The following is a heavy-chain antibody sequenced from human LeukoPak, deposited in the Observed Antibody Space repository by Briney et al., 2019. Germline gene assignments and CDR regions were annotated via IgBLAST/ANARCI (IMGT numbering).Heavy chain of an antibody. D-gene: IGHD3-9*01. CDR3: ARDFDMGITPGDDFDF. CDR1: GFSFSKYW. V-gene: IGHV3-74*01. CDR2: IKEDGTYT. J-gene: IGHJ4*02. Sequence: GGSLRLSCAAAGFSFSKYWTHWVRQTPGEGLVWVARIKEDGTYTSYADSVKGRFTISRDNARNTVFLQMNSLRAEDTAVYYCARDFDMGITPGDDFDFWGQGTLVTVSS.